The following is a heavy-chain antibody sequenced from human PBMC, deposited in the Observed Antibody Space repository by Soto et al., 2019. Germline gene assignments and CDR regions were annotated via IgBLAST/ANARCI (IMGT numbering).Heavy chain of an antibody. CDR1: GGTFSSYA. CDR2: IIPIFGTA. Sequence: SVKVSCKASGGTFSSYAISWVRQAPGQGLEWMGVIIPIFGTANYAQKFQGRVTMTTDTSTSTAYMELSSLRSEDTAVYYCARVYSGVVVTAMGFDYWGQGTLVTVSS. CDR3: ARVYSGVVVTAMGFDY. V-gene: IGHV1-69*05. J-gene: IGHJ4*02. D-gene: IGHD2-21*02.